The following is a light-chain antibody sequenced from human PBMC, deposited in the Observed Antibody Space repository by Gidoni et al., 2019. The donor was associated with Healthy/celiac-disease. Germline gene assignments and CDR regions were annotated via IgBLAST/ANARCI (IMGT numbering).Light chain of an antibody. CDR2: GSS. CDR3: QQYGSSLLFT. CDR1: QSVSSSY. Sequence: EMVLTQSPGTLSLSPGARATLSCRASQSVSSSYLAWSQQKPGQAPRLLIYGSSSRATGIPDRFSGSGSGTDFTLTISRLEPDDFAVYYCQQYGSSLLFTFGPGTKVDIK. V-gene: IGKV3-20*01. J-gene: IGKJ3*01.